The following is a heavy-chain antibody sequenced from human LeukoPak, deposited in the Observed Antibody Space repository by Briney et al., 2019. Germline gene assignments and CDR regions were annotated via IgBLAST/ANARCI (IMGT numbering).Heavy chain of an antibody. CDR2: INPGDSET. V-gene: IGHV5-51*01. CDR1: GFGFTNYW. CDR3: ARGTLYYGDYFNY. J-gene: IGHJ4*02. D-gene: IGHD3-22*01. Sequence: GESLKISCKGSGFGFTNYWIGWVRQMPGKGLEWMGIINPGDSETRYSPSFQSQVTISADKSISTAYLQWSSLEASDTDIYYCARGTLYYGDYFNYWGQGTLVTVSS.